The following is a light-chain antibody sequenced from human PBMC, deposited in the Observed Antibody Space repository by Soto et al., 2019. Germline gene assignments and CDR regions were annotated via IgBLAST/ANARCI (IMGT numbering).Light chain of an antibody. CDR3: QQYGSSPVYT. CDR2: GAS. CDR1: QSVSSSY. Sequence: EIVLTQSPGTLSLSPGERATLSCRASQSVSSSYLAWYQQKPGQAPRLLIYGASSRATGIPDRFSGSGSGKDFPLTISRLEPEDFAVYYCQQYGSSPVYTFGQGTKLEIK. J-gene: IGKJ2*01. V-gene: IGKV3-20*01.